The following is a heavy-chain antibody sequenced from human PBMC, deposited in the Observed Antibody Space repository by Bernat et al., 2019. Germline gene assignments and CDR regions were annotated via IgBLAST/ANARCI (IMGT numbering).Heavy chain of an antibody. CDR1: GGSISSGGYY. D-gene: IGHD3-16*02. J-gene: IGHJ4*02. CDR3: ARGGYDYGWGSYRYSGCDY. Sequence: QVQLQESGPGLVKPSQTLSLTCTVSGGSISSGGYYWSWIRQHPGKGLEWIGYIYYSGSTYYNPSLKSRVTISVDTSKNQFSLKLSSVTAADTAVYYCARGGYDYGWGSYRYSGCDYWGQGTLVTVSS. V-gene: IGHV4-31*03. CDR2: IYYSGST.